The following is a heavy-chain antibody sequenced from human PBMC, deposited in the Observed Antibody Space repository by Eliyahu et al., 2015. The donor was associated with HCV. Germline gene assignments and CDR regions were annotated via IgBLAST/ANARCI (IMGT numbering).Heavy chain of an antibody. D-gene: IGHD5-18*01. CDR2: ISYDGSNK. CDR1: GFNFANFG. CDR3: AKGVVDTDPFFDY. V-gene: IGHV3-30*18. Sequence: QVQLVESGGGEVQPGKSLRLSCEASGFNFANFGMHWVRQFPDKGLEWVAVISYDGSNKYYTDSVKGRFTISRDNSKNTFFLQMNSLRPEDTALYYCAKGVVDTDPFFDYCGQGTLVTVSS. J-gene: IGHJ4*02.